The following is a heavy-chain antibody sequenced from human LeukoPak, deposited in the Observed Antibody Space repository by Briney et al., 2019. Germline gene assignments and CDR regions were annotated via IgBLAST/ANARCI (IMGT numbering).Heavy chain of an antibody. V-gene: IGHV3-20*04. CDR3: ARRGTTANYFDY. CDR2: LNWNGAST. CDR1: GFTFDDYG. D-gene: IGHD4-11*01. J-gene: IGHJ4*02. Sequence: GGSLRLSCAASGFTFDDYGLSWVRQVPGKGLEWVSGLNWNGASTGYADSVKGRFTISRDNAKNSLYLQMNSLRAEDTAVYYCARRGTTANYFDYWGQGTLVTVSS.